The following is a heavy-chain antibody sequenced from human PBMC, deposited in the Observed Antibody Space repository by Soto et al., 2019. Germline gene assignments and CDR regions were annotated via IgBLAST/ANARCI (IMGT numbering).Heavy chain of an antibody. Sequence: EVQLLESGGGLVQPGASLRLSCATSGFTFSSYAMNWVRQAPGKGLEWVSGISDSGDNTYYADTVKGRFTISRDNSMNTLSLQMNSLRADDTALYYCAKGAGSDSGRYWGQGTLVTVSS. D-gene: IGHD3-10*01. V-gene: IGHV3-23*01. CDR3: AKGAGSDSGRY. J-gene: IGHJ4*02. CDR2: ISDSGDNT. CDR1: GFTFSSYA.